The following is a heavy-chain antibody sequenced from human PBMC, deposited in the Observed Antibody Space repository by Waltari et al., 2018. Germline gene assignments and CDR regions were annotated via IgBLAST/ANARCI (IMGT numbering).Heavy chain of an antibody. Sequence: QVQLVQSGAEVKKPGASVTVSCKASGYTFTSYAMHWVRQAPGQRLEWMGWINAGNGNTKYSQKFQGRVTITRDTSASTAYMELSSLRSEDTAVYYCARYTASAISLSYYFDYWGQGTLVTVSS. D-gene: IGHD2-21*01. CDR2: INAGNGNT. V-gene: IGHV1-3*01. CDR3: ARYTASAISLSYYFDY. J-gene: IGHJ4*02. CDR1: GYTFTSYA.